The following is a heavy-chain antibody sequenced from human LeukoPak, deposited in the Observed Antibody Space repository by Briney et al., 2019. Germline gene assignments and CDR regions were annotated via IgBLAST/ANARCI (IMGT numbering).Heavy chain of an antibody. CDR1: GFTFSSYA. CDR2: ISGSGGST. D-gene: IGHD2-21*02. V-gene: IGHV3-23*01. Sequence: GGSLRLSCAASGFTFSSYAMSWVRQAPGKGLEWVSAISGSGGSTYYADSVKGRFTISRDNSKNTLYLQMNSLRAEDTAVYYCAKTTRGAYCGGDCPGPFDYWRKGTLVTVSS. J-gene: IGHJ4*02. CDR3: AKTTRGAYCGGDCPGPFDY.